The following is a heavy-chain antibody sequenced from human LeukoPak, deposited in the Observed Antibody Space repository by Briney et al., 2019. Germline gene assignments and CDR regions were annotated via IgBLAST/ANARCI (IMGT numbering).Heavy chain of an antibody. CDR1: GYGFTSYW. V-gene: IGHV5-10-1*01. CDR2: IDPSDSYT. D-gene: IGHD6-19*01. Sequence: GESLKISCKGSGYGFTSYWISWVRQMPGKGLEWMGRIDPSDSYTNYSPSFQGHVTISADKSISTAYLQWSSLKASDTAMYYCARHPGYSSGWYLYWGQGTLVTVSS. CDR3: ARHPGYSSGWYLY. J-gene: IGHJ4*02.